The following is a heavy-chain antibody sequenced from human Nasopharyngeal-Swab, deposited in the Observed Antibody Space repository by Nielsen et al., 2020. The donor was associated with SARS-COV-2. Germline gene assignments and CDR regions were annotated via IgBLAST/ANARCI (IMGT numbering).Heavy chain of an antibody. CDR1: GGSISSGSYY. V-gene: IGHV4-61*02. CDR2: IYTSGST. D-gene: IGHD5-24*01. Sequence: SETLSLTCTVSGGSISSGSYYWSWIRQPAGKGLEWIGRIYTSGSTNYNPSLKSRVTISVDTSKNQFSLKLSSVTAADTAVYYCAGVSMDFDYWGQGTLVTVSS. CDR3: AGVSMDFDY. J-gene: IGHJ4*02.